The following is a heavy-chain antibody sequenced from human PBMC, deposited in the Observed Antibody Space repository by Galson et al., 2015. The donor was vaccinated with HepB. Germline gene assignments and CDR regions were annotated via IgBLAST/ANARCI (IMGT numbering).Heavy chain of an antibody. D-gene: IGHD5-12*01. V-gene: IGHV3-30*18. J-gene: IGHJ6*02. Sequence: SLRLSCAASGFTFSSYGMHWVRQAPGKGLEWVAVISYDGSSKYYADSVKGRFTISRDNSKNTLYLQMNSLRAEDTAVYYCAKAVDIVATITLDYYYGMDVWGQGTTVTVSS. CDR2: ISYDGSSK. CDR1: GFTFSSYG. CDR3: AKAVDIVATITLDYYYGMDV.